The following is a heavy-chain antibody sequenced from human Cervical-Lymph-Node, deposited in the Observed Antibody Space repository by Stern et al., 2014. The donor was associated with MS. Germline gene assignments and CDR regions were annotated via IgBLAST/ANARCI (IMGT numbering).Heavy chain of an antibody. J-gene: IGHJ4*02. CDR2: IYYGST. D-gene: IGHD4-17*01. CDR3: ARWGTTVTFRTFDF. V-gene: IGHV4-59*01. CDR1: GDSISDYY. Sequence: QVQLQESGPGLVKPSETLSLTCAVSGDSISDYYWNWIRQPPGKGLEWIGYIYYGSTNYNPSLRSRATISVDTSKNQFSLKLTSVTPADTAIYYCARWGTTVTFRTFDFWGQGILVTVSS.